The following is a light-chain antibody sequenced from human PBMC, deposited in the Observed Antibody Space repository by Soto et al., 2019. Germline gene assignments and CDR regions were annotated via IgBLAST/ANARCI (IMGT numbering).Light chain of an antibody. CDR3: QQLKSYPQT. CDR1: QTITSY. V-gene: IGKV1-9*01. J-gene: IGKJ1*01. CDR2: AAS. Sequence: DLPMTQSPSSLSASVGDRVTITCRASQTITSYLNWYQQKPGKAPKLLMYAASTLQSGVPSRFSGSGSGTEFTLTISSLQPEDFATYYCQQLKSYPQTFGQGTKVDIK.